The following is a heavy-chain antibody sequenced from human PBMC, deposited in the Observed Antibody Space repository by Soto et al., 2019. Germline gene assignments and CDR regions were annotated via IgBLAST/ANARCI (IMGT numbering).Heavy chain of an antibody. V-gene: IGHV4-61*08. CDR3: ARGGSYYYYYGMDV. CDR2: IYYSGST. Sequence: QVQLQESGPGLVKPSETLSLTCTVSGGSVNSEDYYWSWIRQPPGKVLEWIGYIYYSGSTNYTPSLKSRVAMSVDMSKNQFSLDLTSVTTADTAVYYCARGGSYYYYYGMDVWRQGTTVTVSS. D-gene: IGHD1-26*01. J-gene: IGHJ6*02. CDR1: GGSVNSEDYY.